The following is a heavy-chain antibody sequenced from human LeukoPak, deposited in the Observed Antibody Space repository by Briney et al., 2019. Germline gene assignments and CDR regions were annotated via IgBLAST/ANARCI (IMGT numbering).Heavy chain of an antibody. CDR3: ARDSRLMIVGFDY. CDR1: GFTLSSYE. V-gene: IGHV3-21*01. J-gene: IGHJ4*02. D-gene: IGHD3-22*01. CDR2: IGYGGSDT. Sequence: PGGSLRLSCTVSGFTLSSYEMTWFRQAPGKGLEWVSSIGYGGSDTHYADSVKGRFTVSRDNAKNSLYLQMNSLRAEDTAVYYCARDSRLMIVGFDYWGQGTLVTVSS.